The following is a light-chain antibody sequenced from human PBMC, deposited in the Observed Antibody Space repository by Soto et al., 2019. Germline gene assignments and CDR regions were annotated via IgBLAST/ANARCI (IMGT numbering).Light chain of an antibody. J-gene: IGKJ1*01. Sequence: IELTQSPASLSASVGDRVTLTCLASQSITKYVNWYQQKPGKAPKLLLYAASSLQSGVPSRFSGSGSGTDFTLTISSLQTEDFANYYCQQSYSSPPWTFGQGTKVDIK. CDR2: AAS. V-gene: IGKV1-39*01. CDR1: QSITKY. CDR3: QQSYSSPPWT.